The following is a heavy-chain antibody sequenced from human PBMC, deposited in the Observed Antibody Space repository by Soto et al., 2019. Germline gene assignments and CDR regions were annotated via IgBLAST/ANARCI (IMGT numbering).Heavy chain of an antibody. J-gene: IGHJ6*02. CDR2: IIPIFGTA. Sequence: SVKVSYKPSGGTFINYSISWVRQPPRQGLAWMGGIIPIFGTADYAQKFQGRVTITADESTSTAYMELSSLRSEDTAVYYCARGRQVYDFWSGHARVVHYYGMDVWGQGTTVTVSS. D-gene: IGHD3-3*01. CDR3: ARGRQVYDFWSGHARVVHYYGMDV. V-gene: IGHV1-69*13. CDR1: GGTFINYS.